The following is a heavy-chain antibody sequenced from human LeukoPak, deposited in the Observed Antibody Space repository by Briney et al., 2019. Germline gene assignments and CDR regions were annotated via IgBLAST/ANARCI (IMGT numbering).Heavy chain of an antibody. V-gene: IGHV4-59*01. Sequence: PSETLSLTCTVSGGSISSYYWSRIRQPPGKGLEWVGYIYYSGSTNYNPSLKSRVTISVDTSKNQFSLKLSSVTAADTAVYYCARRNVGYRSGQLDYWGQGTLVTVSS. D-gene: IGHD6-19*01. CDR3: ARRNVGYRSGQLDY. CDR2: IYYSGST. CDR1: GGSISSYY. J-gene: IGHJ4*02.